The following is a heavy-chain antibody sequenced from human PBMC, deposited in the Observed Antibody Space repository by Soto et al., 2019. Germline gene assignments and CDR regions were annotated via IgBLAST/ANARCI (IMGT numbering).Heavy chain of an antibody. Sequence: PGGALRLSCASSGFTFSSYEMNWVRQAPGKGLEWVSYISSSGSTIYYADSVKGRFTISRDNAKNSLYLQMNSLRAEDTAVYSSARDRLGGFDPWGEGPMVTVYS. CDR2: ISSSGSTI. V-gene: IGHV3-48*03. J-gene: IGHJ5*02. CDR3: ARDRLGGFDP. D-gene: IGHD6-6*01. CDR1: GFTFSSYE.